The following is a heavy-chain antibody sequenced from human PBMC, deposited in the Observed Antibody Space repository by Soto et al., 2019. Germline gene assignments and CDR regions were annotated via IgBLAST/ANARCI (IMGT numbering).Heavy chain of an antibody. J-gene: IGHJ3*02. CDR1: GGSISSGDYY. V-gene: IGHV4-30-4*01. CDR3: ARDCGKFRIQLCLNAFDI. Sequence: QVQLQESGPGLVKPSQTLSLTCTVSGGSISSGDYYWSWIRQPPGKGLEWIGYIYYSGSTYYNPSLKSRVTISVDTSKNQFSLKLSSVTAADTAVYYCARDCGKFRIQLCLNAFDIWGQGTMVTVSS. D-gene: IGHD5-18*01. CDR2: IYYSGST.